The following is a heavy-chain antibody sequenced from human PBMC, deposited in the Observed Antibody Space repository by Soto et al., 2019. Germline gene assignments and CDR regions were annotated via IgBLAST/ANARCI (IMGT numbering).Heavy chain of an antibody. CDR3: AKGGGSAWYFYFDS. Sequence: PGGSLRLSCAASGFPFSSYAMSWVRQAPGKGLEWVSLISGSGGSTHYADSVKGRFTISRDYSKNTLYLQMDSLRAEDTAVYYCAKGGGSAWYFYFDSWGQGTLVTVSS. J-gene: IGHJ4*02. CDR1: GFPFSSYA. D-gene: IGHD6-19*01. CDR2: ISGSGGST. V-gene: IGHV3-23*01.